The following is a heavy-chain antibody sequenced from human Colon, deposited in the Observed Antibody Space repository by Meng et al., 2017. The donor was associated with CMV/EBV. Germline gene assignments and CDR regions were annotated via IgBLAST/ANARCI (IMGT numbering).Heavy chain of an antibody. CDR3: VRDMDASLGSAFDI. CDR1: GYSFAAHY. D-gene: IGHD7-27*01. V-gene: IGHV1-2*02. CDR2: IHPTTGAA. J-gene: IGHJ3*02. Sequence: ASVKVSCKTSGYSFAAHYIHWVRKAPGQGLEWMGLIHPTTGAADYAQKFSDRVTMTRDMSITTFYMELRRLTSDDTAVYYCVRDMDASLGSAFDIWGQGTMVTVSS.